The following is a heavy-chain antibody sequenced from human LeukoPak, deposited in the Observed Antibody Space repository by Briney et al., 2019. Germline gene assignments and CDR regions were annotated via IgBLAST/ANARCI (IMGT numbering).Heavy chain of an antibody. J-gene: IGHJ6*03. CDR3: ARGRGYSYVYHYYYYMDV. CDR1: GGSFSGYY. Sequence: SETLSLTCAVYGGSFSGYYWSWIRQPPGKGLEWIGEINHSGSTNYNPSLKSRVTISVDTSKNQFSLKLSSVTAADTAVYYCARGRGYSYVYHYYYYMDVWGKGTTVTVSS. V-gene: IGHV4-34*01. D-gene: IGHD5-18*01. CDR2: INHSGST.